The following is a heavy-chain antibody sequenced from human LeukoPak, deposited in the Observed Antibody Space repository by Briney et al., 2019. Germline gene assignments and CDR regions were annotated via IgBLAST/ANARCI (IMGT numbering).Heavy chain of an antibody. CDR3: ARRTITMIVG. Sequence: PSETLSLTCAVYGGSFSGYYWSWIRQPPGKGLEWIGEINHSGSTNYNPSLKSRVTISVDTSKNQFSLKLSSVTAAVTAVYYCARRTITMIVGWGQGTLVTVSS. D-gene: IGHD3-22*01. V-gene: IGHV4-34*01. J-gene: IGHJ4*02. CDR2: INHSGST. CDR1: GGSFSGYY.